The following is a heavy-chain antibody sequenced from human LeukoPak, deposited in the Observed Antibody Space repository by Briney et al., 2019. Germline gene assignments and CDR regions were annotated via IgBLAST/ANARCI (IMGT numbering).Heavy chain of an antibody. V-gene: IGHV4-59*01. CDR3: ARLTTVTASSYYYAMDV. D-gene: IGHD4-17*01. CDR2: IYYSGNT. J-gene: IGHJ6*02. Sequence: SETLSLTCTVSGGSISSYYWSWIRQPAGKGLEWVGYIYYSGNTNYNPSLTSRVTISVDTSKNQFSLQLSSVTAADTALYYCARLTTVTASSYYYAMDVWGQGTTVTVSS. CDR1: GGSISSYY.